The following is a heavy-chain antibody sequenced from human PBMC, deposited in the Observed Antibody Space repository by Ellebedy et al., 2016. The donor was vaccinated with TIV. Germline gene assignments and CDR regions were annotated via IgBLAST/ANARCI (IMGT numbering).Heavy chain of an antibody. CDR1: GYTFTGYY. Sequence: ASVKVSCKASGYTFTGYYMHWVRQAPGQGLEWMGWINPNSGGTNYAQKFQGRVTTTRDTSISTAYMELSRLRSDDTAVYYCAAFPYISSSSAFWGQGSLVTVSS. J-gene: IGHJ4*02. CDR2: INPNSGGT. D-gene: IGHD6-6*01. CDR3: AAFPYISSSSAF. V-gene: IGHV1-2*02.